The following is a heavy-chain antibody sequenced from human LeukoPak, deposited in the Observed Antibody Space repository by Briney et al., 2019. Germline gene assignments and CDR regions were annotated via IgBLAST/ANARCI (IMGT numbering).Heavy chain of an antibody. D-gene: IGHD3-10*01. CDR1: GGTFSSYA. CDR2: IIPIFGTA. V-gene: IGHV1-69*01. Sequence: SVKVSCKASGGTFSSYAISWVRQAPGQGLEWMGGIIPIFGTANYAQKFQGRVTITADESTSTAYMELSSLRSEDTAVYYCAREYYYGSGSYHYYYYGMDVWGQGTTVTVSS. CDR3: AREYYYGSGSYHYYYYGMDV. J-gene: IGHJ6*02.